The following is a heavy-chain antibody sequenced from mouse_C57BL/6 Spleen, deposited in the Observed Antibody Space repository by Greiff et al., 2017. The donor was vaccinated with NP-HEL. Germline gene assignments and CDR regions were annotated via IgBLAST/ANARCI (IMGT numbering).Heavy chain of an antibody. Sequence: EVKVVESEGGLVQPGSSMKLSCTASGFTFSDYYMAWVRQVPEKGLEWVANINYDGSSTYYLDSLKSRFIISRDNAKNILYLQMSSLKSEDTATYYCARVIYDGYYDWYFDVWGTGTTVTVSS. CDR2: INYDGSST. CDR1: GFTFSDYY. V-gene: IGHV5-16*01. J-gene: IGHJ1*03. CDR3: ARVIYDGYYDWYFDV. D-gene: IGHD2-3*01.